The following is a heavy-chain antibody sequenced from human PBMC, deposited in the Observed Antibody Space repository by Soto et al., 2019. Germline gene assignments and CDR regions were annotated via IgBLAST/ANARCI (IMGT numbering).Heavy chain of an antibody. CDR3: AMMPVSSNIWYYLYL. CDR1: GGSVSSGVSY. D-gene: IGHD2-2*01. V-gene: IGHV4-61*03. Sequence: QVQLQESGPGLVKPSATLSLTCTVSGGSVSSGVSYWSWIRQPPGEGLEWIADISYSGATYDNPSRTSLLTLSVDTSKSHFSLRLSSVTAADTGVYFCAMMPVSSNIWYYLYLWGQGTLVTVSS. J-gene: IGHJ4*02. CDR2: ISYSGAT.